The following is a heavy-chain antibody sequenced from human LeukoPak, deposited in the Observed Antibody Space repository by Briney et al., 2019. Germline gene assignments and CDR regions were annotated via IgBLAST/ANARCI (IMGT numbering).Heavy chain of an antibody. Sequence: SETLSLTCTVSGDSISSYYWSWIRQPAGKGLEWIGRIYSSGSTNYNPSLKSRVTISVDTSKNQFSLKLSSVTAADTAVYYCARTGGYSYGYNYYYYMDVWGKGTTVTVSS. CDR3: ARTGGYSYGYNYYYYMDV. CDR1: GDSISSYY. V-gene: IGHV4-4*07. D-gene: IGHD5-18*01. J-gene: IGHJ6*03. CDR2: IYSSGST.